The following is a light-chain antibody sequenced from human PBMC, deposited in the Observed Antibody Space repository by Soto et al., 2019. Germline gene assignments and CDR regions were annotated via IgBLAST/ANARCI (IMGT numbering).Light chain of an antibody. CDR3: QQYGTSPFT. CDR1: QSVSSSF. CDR2: GAS. V-gene: IGKV3-20*01. J-gene: IGKJ3*01. Sequence: EIVLTQSPGTLSLSPGEGATLSCRASQSVSSSFLAWYQQKVGQAPRLLIYGASNRATGIPDRFSGSGSGTDFTLTISRLEPEDFAVYYCQQYGTSPFTFGPGTEVDIK.